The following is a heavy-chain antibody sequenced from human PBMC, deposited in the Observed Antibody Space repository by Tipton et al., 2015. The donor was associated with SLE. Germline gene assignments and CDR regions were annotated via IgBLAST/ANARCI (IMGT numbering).Heavy chain of an antibody. Sequence: QVQLVQSGAEVKKPGASVKVSCEASGYIFSGYYIHWVRQAPGQGLEWVGRLNPHSGDTSYAQKFQGRVALTRDTSIDTAFMEVSRLRSDDTAFYYCARTDSNYGSDYWGQGTLVTVSS. D-gene: IGHD3-10*01. CDR2: LNPHSGDT. V-gene: IGHV1-2*06. CDR3: ARTDSNYGSDY. CDR1: GYIFSGYY. J-gene: IGHJ4*02.